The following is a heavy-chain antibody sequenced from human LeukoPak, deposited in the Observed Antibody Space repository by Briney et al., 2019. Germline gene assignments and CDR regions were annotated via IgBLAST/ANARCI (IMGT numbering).Heavy chain of an antibody. CDR2: IYTSGST. V-gene: IGHV4-61*02. CDR1: GGSISSGSYY. D-gene: IGHD3-10*01. Sequence: SETLSLTCTVSGGSISSGSYYWNWIRQPAGKGLEWIGRIYTSGSTNYNPSLKSRVTMSVDTSKNQFSLKLSSVTAADTAVYYCARSGGSGSYYYYYMDVWGKGTTVTISS. CDR3: ARSGGSGSYYYYYMDV. J-gene: IGHJ6*03.